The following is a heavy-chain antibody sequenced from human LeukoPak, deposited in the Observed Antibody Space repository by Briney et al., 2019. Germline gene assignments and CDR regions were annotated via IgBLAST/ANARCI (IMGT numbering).Heavy chain of an antibody. CDR1: GFSFSTHA. V-gene: IGHV3-23*01. CDR2: ISGSVGST. D-gene: IGHD1-26*01. Sequence: GGSLRLSCAASGFSFSTHAMTWVRQAPGKGLEWVSGISGSVGSTYYADSVKGRFTISRDNAKNSLYLQMNSLRAEDTAVYYCARVSAIVGATWGFDPWGQGILVTVSS. J-gene: IGHJ5*02. CDR3: ARVSAIVGATWGFDP.